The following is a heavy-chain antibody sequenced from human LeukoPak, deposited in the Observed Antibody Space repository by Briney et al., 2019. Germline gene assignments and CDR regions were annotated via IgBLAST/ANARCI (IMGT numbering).Heavy chain of an antibody. CDR3: AREAYYDILTGNFSDF. V-gene: IGHV4-30-4*08. D-gene: IGHD3-9*01. J-gene: IGHJ4*02. Sequence: PSETLSLTCTVSGDSIISGDHYWTWIRQPPGKGLEWIGFIYNSGNTNYNPSLRSRVSMSVDTSKNQFSLNLSSVTAADTAVYCCAREAYYDILTGNFSDFWGQGTQVTVSS. CDR2: IYNSGNT. CDR1: GDSIISGDHY.